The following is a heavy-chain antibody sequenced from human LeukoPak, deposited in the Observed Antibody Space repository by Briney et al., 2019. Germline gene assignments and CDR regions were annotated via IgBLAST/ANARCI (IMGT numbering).Heavy chain of an antibody. CDR1: GFTFSSYG. CDR2: ISGNGGRT. J-gene: IGHJ3*02. Sequence: GSLRLSCAASGFTFSSYGMSWVRQAPGKGLEWVSFISGNGGRTDYAESVKGRFTISRDNSKNTVYLQMNSLRDEDTATYYCAKDPNGDYVGTFDMWGQGTMVTVSS. D-gene: IGHD4-17*01. V-gene: IGHV3-23*01. CDR3: AKDPNGDYVGTFDM.